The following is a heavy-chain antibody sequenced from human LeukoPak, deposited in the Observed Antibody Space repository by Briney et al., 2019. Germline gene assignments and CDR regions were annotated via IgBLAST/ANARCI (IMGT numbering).Heavy chain of an antibody. CDR2: ISSSSSYI. J-gene: IGHJ5*02. CDR3: ARGLWFGDLFGRPNWFDP. CDR1: GFTFSSYS. V-gene: IGHV3-21*01. D-gene: IGHD3-10*01. Sequence: GGSLRLSCAASGFTFSSYSMNWVRQAPGKGLEWVSSISSSSSYIYYADSVKGRFTISRDNAKNSLYLQMNSLRAEDTAVYYCARGLWFGDLFGRPNWFDPWGQGTLVTVSS.